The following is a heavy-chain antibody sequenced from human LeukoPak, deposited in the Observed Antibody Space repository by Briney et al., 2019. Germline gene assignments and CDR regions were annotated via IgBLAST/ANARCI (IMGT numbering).Heavy chain of an antibody. Sequence: PGRSLRLSCAPSGFTFSSYAMSWVRQAPGKGVECVSAISGSGGSTYYADSVKGRFTISRDNPKNTLYLQMNSLRAEDTAVYYCAKDLGSGSYYIVYYFDYWGQGTLVTVSS. CDR1: GFTFSSYA. CDR2: ISGSGGST. V-gene: IGHV3-23*01. D-gene: IGHD1-26*01. J-gene: IGHJ4*02. CDR3: AKDLGSGSYYIVYYFDY.